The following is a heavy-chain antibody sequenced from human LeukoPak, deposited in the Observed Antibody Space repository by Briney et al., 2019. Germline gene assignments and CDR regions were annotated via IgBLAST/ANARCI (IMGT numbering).Heavy chain of an antibody. V-gene: IGHV5-51*01. CDR3: ARYGSFGVVTNAFDY. CDR1: GYSFTSYW. D-gene: IGHD3-3*01. J-gene: IGHJ4*02. Sequence: GESLKISCKGSGYSFTSYWIGCVRPMPGKGLEWMGIIYPGDSDTRYSPSFQGQVTISADKSISTAYLQWSSLKASDTAMYYCARYGSFGVVTNAFDYWGQGTLVTVSS. CDR2: IYPGDSDT.